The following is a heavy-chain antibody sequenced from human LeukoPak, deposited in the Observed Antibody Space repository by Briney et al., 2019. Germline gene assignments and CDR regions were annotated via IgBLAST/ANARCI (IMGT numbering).Heavy chain of an antibody. CDR3: ARDRRSTPLPQYSPIDY. CDR2: IKQDGSEK. V-gene: IGHV3-7*01. D-gene: IGHD5-18*01. J-gene: IGHJ4*02. Sequence: GGSLRLSCAASGFTFSSYWMSWVRQAPGKGLEWVANIKQDGSEKYYVDSVKGRFTISRDNAKNSLYLQMNSLRAEDTAVYYCARDRRSTPLPQYSPIDYWGQGTLVTVSS. CDR1: GFTFSSYW.